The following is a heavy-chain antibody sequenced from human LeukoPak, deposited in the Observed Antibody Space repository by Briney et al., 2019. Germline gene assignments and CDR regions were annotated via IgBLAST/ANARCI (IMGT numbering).Heavy chain of an antibody. Sequence: ASVKVSCKASGYSFTGYYMHWVRQAPGQGLEWLGWINPNSGGTNYAQKFQGRVTMTRDTSISTAYMELSRLRSDDTAVYYCASFSGSYYRFDYWGQGTLVTVSS. CDR1: GYSFTGYY. CDR2: INPNSGGT. CDR3: ASFSGSYYRFDY. J-gene: IGHJ4*02. V-gene: IGHV1-2*02. D-gene: IGHD1-26*01.